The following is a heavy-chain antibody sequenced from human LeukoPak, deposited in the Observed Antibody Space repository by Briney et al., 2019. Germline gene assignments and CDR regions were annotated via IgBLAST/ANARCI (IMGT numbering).Heavy chain of an antibody. D-gene: IGHD4-17*01. J-gene: IGHJ4*02. CDR2: IRYDGSNK. V-gene: IGHV3-30*02. CDR3: AKDKGYGDYVTSLDY. CDR1: GFTFSSYG. Sequence: GGSLRLSCAASGFTFSSYGMHWVRQAPGKGLEWVAFIRYDGSNKYYADSVKGRFTISRDNSKNTLYLQMNSLRAEDTAVYYCAKDKGYGDYVTSLDYWGQGTLVTVPS.